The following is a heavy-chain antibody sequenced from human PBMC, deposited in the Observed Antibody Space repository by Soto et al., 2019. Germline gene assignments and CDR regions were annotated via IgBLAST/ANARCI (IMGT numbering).Heavy chain of an antibody. V-gene: IGHV4-30-4*01. Sequence: QVQLQESGPGLVKPSQTLSLTCTVSGGSISSGDYYWSWIRQPPGKGLEWIGYIYYSGTTYYNPSLKSRVTISVDTSTNQFSLKLSSVTAADMAVYYCARVNCGGDCYSGYYYYGMDVWGQGTTVTVSS. D-gene: IGHD2-21*02. CDR2: IYYSGTT. J-gene: IGHJ6*02. CDR1: GGSISSGDYY. CDR3: ARVNCGGDCYSGYYYYGMDV.